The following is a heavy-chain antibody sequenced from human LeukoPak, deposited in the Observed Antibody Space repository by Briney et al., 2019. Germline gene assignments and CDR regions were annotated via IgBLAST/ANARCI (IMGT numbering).Heavy chain of an antibody. D-gene: IGHD3-10*01. J-gene: IGHJ6*03. CDR1: GGTFSSYA. V-gene: IGHV1-69*13. CDR2: IIPIFRTA. CDR3: ASFYGSGSHNDYYYYYMDV. Sequence: SVKVSCKASGGTFSSYAISWVRQAPGQGLEWMGGIIPIFRTANYAQKFQGRVTITADESTSTAYMELSSLRSEDTAVYYCASFYGSGSHNDYYYYYMDVWGKGTTVTISS.